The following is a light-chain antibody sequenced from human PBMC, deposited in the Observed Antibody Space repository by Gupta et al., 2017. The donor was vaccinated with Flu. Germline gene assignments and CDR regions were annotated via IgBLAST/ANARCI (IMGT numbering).Light chain of an antibody. CDR2: DSS. J-gene: IGKJ1*01. CDR1: QSLASN. Sequence: GERATLSCRASQSLASNLAWYQQKPGQPPRLLIYDSSTRATGTSARFSGSGSGTEFTLTISGLQSEDFAVYFCQQYNQWPQTFGQGTKVEI. V-gene: IGKV3-15*01. CDR3: QQYNQWPQT.